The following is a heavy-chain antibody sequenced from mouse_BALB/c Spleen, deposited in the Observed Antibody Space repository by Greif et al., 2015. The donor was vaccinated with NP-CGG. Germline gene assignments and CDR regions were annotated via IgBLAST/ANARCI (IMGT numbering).Heavy chain of an antibody. CDR1: GFNIKDYY. J-gene: IGHJ3*01. Sequence: EVQLQQSGAELVRSGASVKLSCTASGFNIKDYYMHWVKQRPEQGLEWIGWIDPENGDTEYAPKFQGKATMTADTSSNTAYLQLSSLTSEDTAVYYCNAFITTVDAYWGQGTLVTVST. D-gene: IGHD1-1*01. V-gene: IGHV14-4*02. CDR2: IDPENGDT. CDR3: NAFITTVDAY.